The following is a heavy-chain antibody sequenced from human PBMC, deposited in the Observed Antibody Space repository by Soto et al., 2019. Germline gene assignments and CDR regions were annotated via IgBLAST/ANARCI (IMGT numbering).Heavy chain of an antibody. CDR1: GGSFSGYY. D-gene: IGHD2-15*01. CDR3: ARYCSGGSCAGFDY. V-gene: IGHV4-34*01. CDR2: MNHSGST. J-gene: IGHJ4*02. Sequence: QVQLQQWGAGLLKPSETLSLTCAVYGGSFSGYYWSWIRQPTGKGLEWIGEMNHSGSTNYNPSLKSLVTISVDTSKNQFSLKLSSVTAADTAVYYCARYCSGGSCAGFDYWGQGTLVTVSS.